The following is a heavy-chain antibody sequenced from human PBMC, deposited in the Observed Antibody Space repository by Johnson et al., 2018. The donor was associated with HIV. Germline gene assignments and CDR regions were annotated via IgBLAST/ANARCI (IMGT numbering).Heavy chain of an antibody. V-gene: IGHV3-33*01. J-gene: IGHJ3*02. D-gene: IGHD6-19*01. CDR3: ARPSGSGWSSDAFDI. Sequence: YDGFNKYSADSVKGRITISRGNSRNRLYLQMNSLRAEDTAVYYCARPSGSGWSSDAFDIWGQGTMVTVSS. CDR2: YDGFNK.